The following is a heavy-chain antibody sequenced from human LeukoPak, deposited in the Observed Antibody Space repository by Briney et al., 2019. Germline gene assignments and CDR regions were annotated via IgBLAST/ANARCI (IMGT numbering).Heavy chain of an antibody. CDR3: VRDFFRQLQYYYGFDV. CDR2: ISYDGTNK. Sequence: LSLTCTVSGGSISSSTYYWGWIRQPPGKGLEWVALISYDGTNKYYADSVKGRFSISRDNSKNTLYLQMNSLRAEDMAVYYCVRDFFRQLQYYYGFDVWGQGTTVTVSS. J-gene: IGHJ6*02. CDR1: GGSISSST. D-gene: IGHD2-2*01. V-gene: IGHV3-30-3*01.